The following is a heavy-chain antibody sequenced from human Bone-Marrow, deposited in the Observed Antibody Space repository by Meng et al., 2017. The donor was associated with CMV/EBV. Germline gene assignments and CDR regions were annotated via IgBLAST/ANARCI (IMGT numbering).Heavy chain of an antibody. D-gene: IGHD3-22*01. CDR1: GGSVSSGSYY. CDR3: ARDEDDSSGYDY. Sequence: TVSGGSVSSGSYYWSWIRQPPGKGLEWIGYIYYSGSTNYNPSLKSRVTISVDTSKNQFSLKLSSVTAADTAVYYCARDEDDSSGYDYWGQGTLVTVSS. CDR2: IYYSGST. J-gene: IGHJ4*02. V-gene: IGHV4-61*01.